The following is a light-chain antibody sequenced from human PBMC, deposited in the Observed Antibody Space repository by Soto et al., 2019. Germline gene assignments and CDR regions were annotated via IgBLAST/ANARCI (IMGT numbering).Light chain of an antibody. V-gene: IGKV1-39*01. CDR3: KQYHSYSS. CDR1: QDITNF. J-gene: IGKJ3*01. Sequence: DIQMTQSPSSLSASVGDRVTITCQASQDITNFLNWYRQKPGKAPKLLIYAASSLQSGVPSRFSGSGSGTEFTLTISSLQPEDSATYYCKQYHSYSSFGPGT. CDR2: AAS.